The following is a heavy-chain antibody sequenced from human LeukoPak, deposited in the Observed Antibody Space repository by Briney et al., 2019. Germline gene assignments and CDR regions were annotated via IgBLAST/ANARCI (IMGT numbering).Heavy chain of an antibody. CDR3: ARVPYYDYVWGSYRGYYYYYMDV. CDR1: GGSISSSSYY. CDR2: IYYSGST. J-gene: IGHJ6*03. Sequence: SETLSLTCTVSGGSISSSSYYWGWIRQPPGKGLEWIGSIYYSGSTCYNPSLKSRVTISVDTSKNQFSLKLSSVTAADTAVYYCARVPYYDYVWGSYRGYYYYYMDVWGKGTTVTVSS. D-gene: IGHD3-16*02. V-gene: IGHV4-39*07.